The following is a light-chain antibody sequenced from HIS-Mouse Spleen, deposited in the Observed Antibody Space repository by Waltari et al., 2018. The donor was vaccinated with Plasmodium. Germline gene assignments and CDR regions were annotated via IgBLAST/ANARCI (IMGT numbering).Light chain of an antibody. V-gene: IGLV3-1*01. CDR1: KLGDKY. CDR2: QVS. J-gene: IGLJ2*01. CDR3: QAWDSSTVV. Sequence: SYELTQPPSVSVSPGQTASITCPGDKLGDKYACWYQQKPGQSPVLVIYQVSQRPAGIPERFSGSNSGNTATLTISGTQAMDEADYYCQAWDSSTVVFGGGTKLTVL.